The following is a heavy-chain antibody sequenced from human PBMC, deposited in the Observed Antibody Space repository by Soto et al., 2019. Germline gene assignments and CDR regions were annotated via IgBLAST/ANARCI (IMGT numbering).Heavy chain of an antibody. V-gene: IGHV1-18*01. CDR1: GYTFTNYG. Sequence: ASVKVSCKASGYTFTNYGITWVRQAPGQGLEWMGWISAYNGDTHYTQRLQGRVTMTTDTSTSTAYMELRGLRSDDTAVYYCARDYKRINHYYDSSGYPDYWGQGTLVTVSS. CDR2: ISAYNGDT. J-gene: IGHJ4*02. D-gene: IGHD3-22*01. CDR3: ARDYKRINHYYDSSGYPDY.